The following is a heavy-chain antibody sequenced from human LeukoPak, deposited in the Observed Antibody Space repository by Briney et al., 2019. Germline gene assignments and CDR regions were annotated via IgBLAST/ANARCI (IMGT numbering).Heavy chain of an antibody. D-gene: IGHD5-12*01. CDR1: AYSISSGYY. V-gene: IGHV4-38-2*02. Sequence: SETLPLTCSVSAYSISSGYYWGWIRQPPGKGLEWIGSIYHSGSSYYNPSLKSRVTLSIDTSKNQFSLKLSSVTAADTAVYYCARGQGSGNVRRYGMDVWGQGTTVTVSS. CDR2: IYHSGSS. CDR3: ARGQGSGNVRRYGMDV. J-gene: IGHJ6*02.